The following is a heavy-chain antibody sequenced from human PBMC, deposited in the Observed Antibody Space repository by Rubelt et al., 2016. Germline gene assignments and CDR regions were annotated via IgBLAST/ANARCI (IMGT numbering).Heavy chain of an antibody. Sequence: QVQLVQSGAEVKKPGASVKVSCKASGYTFTSYGISWVRQAPGQGLEWMGWISAYNGNPNYAKKFQGRVTMTTGTSTGTAYMGLRSLSADDTAVYDGAIDLPPFRRYNWNFPLDYWGQGTLVTVSS. V-gene: IGHV1-18*01. CDR2: ISAYNGNP. CDR3: AIDLPPFRRYNWNFPLDY. D-gene: IGHD1-7*01. J-gene: IGHJ4*02. CDR1: GYTFTSYG.